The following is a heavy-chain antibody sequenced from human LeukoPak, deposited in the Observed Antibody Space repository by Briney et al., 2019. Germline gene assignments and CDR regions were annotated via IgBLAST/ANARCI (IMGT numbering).Heavy chain of an antibody. CDR2: ISAYNGNT. J-gene: IGHJ5*02. Sequence: GASVKVSCKASGYTFTSYGISWVRQAPGQGLEWMGWISAYNGNTNYAQKLQGRVTMTTDTSTSTAYMELRSLRSDDTAVYYCARDNTIFGVDDLNWFDPWGQGTLVTVSS. V-gene: IGHV1-18*01. D-gene: IGHD3-3*01. CDR3: ARDNTIFGVDDLNWFDP. CDR1: GYTFTSYG.